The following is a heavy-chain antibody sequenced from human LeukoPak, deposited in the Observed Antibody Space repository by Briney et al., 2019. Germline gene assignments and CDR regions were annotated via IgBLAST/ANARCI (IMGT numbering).Heavy chain of an antibody. CDR3: ARGRGYGSGSYYP. Sequence: SETLSLTCAVYGGSFSGYYWSWIRQPPGKGLEWIGEINHSGSTNYNPSLKSRVTISVDTSKNQFSLKLSSVTAADTAVYYCARGRGYGSGSYYPWGQGTLVTVSS. CDR2: INHSGST. D-gene: IGHD3-10*01. CDR1: GGSFSGYY. V-gene: IGHV4-34*01. J-gene: IGHJ5*02.